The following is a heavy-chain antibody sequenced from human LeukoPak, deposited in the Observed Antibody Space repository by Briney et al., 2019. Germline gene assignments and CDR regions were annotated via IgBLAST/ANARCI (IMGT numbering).Heavy chain of an antibody. D-gene: IGHD2-15*01. J-gene: IGHJ3*01. V-gene: IGHV3-30*03. CDR3: TRDSALLGVAFDL. CDR1: GFTFSSYG. Sequence: GRSLRLSCAASGFTFSSYGMHWVRQAPGKGLEWVAVISYDGSNKYYADSVKGRFTISRDNSKNTLYLQMNSLRAEDTAVYFCTRDSALLGVAFDLWGQGTVVTVSS. CDR2: ISYDGSNK.